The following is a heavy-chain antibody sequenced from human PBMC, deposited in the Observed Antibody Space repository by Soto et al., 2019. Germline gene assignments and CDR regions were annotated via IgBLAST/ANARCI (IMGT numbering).Heavy chain of an antibody. CDR2: VYYRGRS. D-gene: IGHD2-8*01. J-gene: IGHJ4*02. V-gene: IGHV4-39*01. CDR1: GGSVSNSNYY. Sequence: SATLSLTCTVSGGSVSNSNYYWGWIRQSPGKGLEWIGSVYYRGRSYSKSSVKSRVTISVDTSKNQFSLNLNSVTASDTAVYFCVSQRTSVLTQAYFDYWGPGALVTVSS. CDR3: VSQRTSVLTQAYFDY.